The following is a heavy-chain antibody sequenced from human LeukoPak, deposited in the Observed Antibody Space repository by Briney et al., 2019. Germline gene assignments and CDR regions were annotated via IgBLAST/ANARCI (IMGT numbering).Heavy chain of an antibody. CDR1: AASINSGDYY. J-gene: IGHJ3*02. Sequence: SETLSLTCTVSAASINSGDYYWSWIRQPAGKGLEWIGRIYSPGTNYNYNPSVKSRVTISIDTSKNQFSLKLTSVTAADTAVYYCARGIGTSYDSSRDAFDIWGQGTMVTVSS. CDR3: ARGIGTSYDSSRDAFDI. V-gene: IGHV4-61*02. D-gene: IGHD3-22*01. CDR2: IYSPGTN.